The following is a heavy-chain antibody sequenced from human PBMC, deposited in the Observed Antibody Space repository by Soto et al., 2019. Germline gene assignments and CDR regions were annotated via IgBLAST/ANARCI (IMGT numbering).Heavy chain of an antibody. CDR3: ANTLYCSGGSCYPYFDY. J-gene: IGHJ4*02. CDR2: ISGSGGST. CDR1: GFTFSSHP. Sequence: PGGSLRLSCAASGFTFSSHPMSWVRQAPGKGLEWLSAISGSGGSTYYADSVKGRFTISRDNSKNTLYLQMNSLRAEGTAVYYCANTLYCSGGSCYPYFDYWGQGTLVTVSS. V-gene: IGHV3-23*01. D-gene: IGHD2-15*01.